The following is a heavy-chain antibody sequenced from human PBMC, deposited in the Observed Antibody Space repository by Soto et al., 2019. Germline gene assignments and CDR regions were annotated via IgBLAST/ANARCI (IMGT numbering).Heavy chain of an antibody. CDR1: GGTFSSYA. CDR2: IIPIFGTA. CDR3: ARGYCTNGVIYSYYYGMDV. D-gene: IGHD2-8*01. J-gene: IGHJ6*02. Sequence: QVQLVQSGAEVKKPGSSVKVSCKASGGTFSSYAISWVRQAPGQGLEWMGGIIPIFGTANYAQKFQGRVTITAEETTSTAYMELSSLRSEDTGVYYCARGYCTNGVIYSYYYGMDVWGQGTTVTVAS. V-gene: IGHV1-69*01.